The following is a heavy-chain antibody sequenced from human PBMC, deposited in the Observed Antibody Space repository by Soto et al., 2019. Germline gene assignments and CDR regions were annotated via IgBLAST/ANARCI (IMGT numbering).Heavy chain of an antibody. CDR1: GYTFTNYW. CDR3: ASRVEDTGLLSLLYYYYYMDV. D-gene: IGHD5-18*01. CDR2: IYPDDSDS. Sequence: GESLKISCQASGYTFTNYWIGWVRQMPGKGLEWMGMIYPDDSDSRYSPSFQGQVTMSADKSINTAYLQWSSLQASDTAMYYCASRVEDTGLLSLLYYYYYMDVWGKGTPVTVSS. J-gene: IGHJ6*03. V-gene: IGHV5-51*01.